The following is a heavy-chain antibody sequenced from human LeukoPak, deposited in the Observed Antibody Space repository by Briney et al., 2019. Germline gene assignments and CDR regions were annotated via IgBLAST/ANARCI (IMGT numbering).Heavy chain of an antibody. Sequence: SETLSLTCSVSGGPISHNYWSWIRQPPGKRLEWIGYMHYAGNTNYNPSLENRVTISVDTSKNQFSLKLSSLTAADTAVYYCAGRRNKSYFDYWGQGTLVTVSS. D-gene: IGHD1-26*01. CDR3: AGRRNKSYFDY. CDR2: MHYAGNT. V-gene: IGHV4-59*01. CDR1: GGPISHNY. J-gene: IGHJ4*02.